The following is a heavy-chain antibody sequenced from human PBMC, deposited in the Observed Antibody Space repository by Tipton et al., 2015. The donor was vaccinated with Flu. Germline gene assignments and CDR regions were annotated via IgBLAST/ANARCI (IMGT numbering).Heavy chain of an antibody. V-gene: IGHV4-38-2*01. CDR2: VARTGDA. CDR3: ARRDYSNYVSDPKSWFDS. CDR1: GDSISSDYY. J-gene: IGHJ5*01. D-gene: IGHD4-11*01. Sequence: TLSLTCAVSGDSISSDYYWAWIRQFPGKGLEWIGTVARTGDAICNSSLKSRVTLSVDTSKNQFSLKMKSVTATDMAVYYCARRDYSNYVSDPKSWFDSWGQGTLVAVSS.